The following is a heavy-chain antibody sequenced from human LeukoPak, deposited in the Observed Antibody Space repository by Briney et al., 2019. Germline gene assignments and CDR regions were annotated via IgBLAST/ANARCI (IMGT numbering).Heavy chain of an antibody. V-gene: IGHV4-59*01. D-gene: IGHD3-22*01. CDR3: ARSPPVNSGYYRDHYYYYYMDV. J-gene: IGHJ6*03. Sequence: AETLSLTCTVSGGSISSYYWSWIRQPPGKVLEWIGYIYYSGSTNYNPSLKSRVTISVDTSKNQFSLKLSSVTAADTAVYYCARSPPVNSGYYRDHYYYYYMDVWGKGTTVTISS. CDR1: GGSISSYY. CDR2: IYYSGST.